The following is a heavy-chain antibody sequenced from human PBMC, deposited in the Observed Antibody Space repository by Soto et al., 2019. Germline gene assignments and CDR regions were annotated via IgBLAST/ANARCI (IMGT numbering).Heavy chain of an antibody. CDR2: VSYGGTESYMTEGDHT. D-gene: IGHD3-16*01. J-gene: IGHJ5*02. CDR3: ARDRGGITVSAKPLGEWVDP. Sequence: QVQLQESGPGLLRPSETLSLTCTVSGVSLDNFFWSWLRHTPGQGLEWIGYVSYGGTESYMTEGDHTGYNTALDSRAPISLDLPKNQFALTLPSVTAADTAVFYCARDRGGITVSAKPLGEWVDPWGQGTLVTVSS. V-gene: IGHV4-59*01. CDR1: GVSLDNFF.